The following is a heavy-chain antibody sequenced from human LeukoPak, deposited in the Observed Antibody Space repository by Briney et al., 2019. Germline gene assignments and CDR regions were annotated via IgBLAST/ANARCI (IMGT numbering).Heavy chain of an antibody. J-gene: IGHJ4*02. CDR2: IYYGGST. Sequence: PSETLSLTCTVSGGSISSYYWSWIRQPPGKGLEWIGYIYYGGSTNYNPSLKSRVTTSVDTSKNQFSLKLSSVTAADTAVYYCATLRRGYSYDHFDYWGQGTLVTVSS. CDR1: GGSISSYY. CDR3: ATLRRGYSYDHFDY. D-gene: IGHD5-18*01. V-gene: IGHV4-59*01.